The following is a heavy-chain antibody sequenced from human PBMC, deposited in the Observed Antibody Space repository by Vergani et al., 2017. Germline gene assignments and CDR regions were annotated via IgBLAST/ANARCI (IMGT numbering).Heavy chain of an antibody. V-gene: IGHV4-38-2*01. CDR1: GYSISSGYY. CDR2: IYHSGST. D-gene: IGHD1-26*01. J-gene: IGHJ4*02. Sequence: QVQLQESGPGLVKPSETLSLTCAVSGYSISSGYYWGWIRQPPGKGLEWIGSIYHSGSTYYNPSLKSRVTISVDTSKNQFSLKLSSVTAADTAVYYCARVQLYSGSDSDYWGQGTLVTVSS. CDR3: ARVQLYSGSDSDY.